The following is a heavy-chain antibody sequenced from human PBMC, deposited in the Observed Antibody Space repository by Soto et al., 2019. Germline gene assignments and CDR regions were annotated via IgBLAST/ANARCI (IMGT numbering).Heavy chain of an antibody. CDR3: ARDKITGLFDY. CDR1: GGYFSGYS. CDR2: INHTGST. Sequence: PSQTLSLTCAAYGGYFSGYSWTWIRQPPGTGLEWIGEINHTGSTNYNPSLKSRVTISVDTSKNQFSLKLTSVTAADTAVYYCARDKITGLFDYWGQGTLVTVSS. J-gene: IGHJ4*02. V-gene: IGHV4-34*01. D-gene: IGHD2-8*02.